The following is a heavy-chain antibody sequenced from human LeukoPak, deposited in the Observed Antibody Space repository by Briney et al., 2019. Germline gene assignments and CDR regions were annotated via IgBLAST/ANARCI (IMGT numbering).Heavy chain of an antibody. CDR2: ISYDGSNK. Sequence: HPGGSLRLSCAASGFTFSSYAMHWVRQAPGKGLEWVAVISYDGSNKYYADSVKGRFTISRDNSKNTLYLQMNSLRAEDTAVYYCARERYYYDSSGMDGYDAFDIWGQGTMVTVSS. V-gene: IGHV3-30-3*01. CDR1: GFTFSSYA. D-gene: IGHD3-22*01. CDR3: ARERYYYDSSGMDGYDAFDI. J-gene: IGHJ3*02.